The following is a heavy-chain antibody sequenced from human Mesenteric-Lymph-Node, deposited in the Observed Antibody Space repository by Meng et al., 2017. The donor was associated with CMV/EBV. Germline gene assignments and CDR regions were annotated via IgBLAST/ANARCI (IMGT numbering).Heavy chain of an antibody. V-gene: IGHV3-48*03. J-gene: IGHJ4*02. Sequence: ASGFTFSTNNVNWVRKAPGKGLEGVSYIGNGGRTKYYADSVKGRFTVSRDNAKNSVYLQMNSLRADDTAVYYCAFSYGSGGKRHFDYWGQGTLVTVSS. CDR3: AFSYGSGGKRHFDY. D-gene: IGHD3-10*01. CDR2: IGNGGRTK. CDR1: GFTFSTNN.